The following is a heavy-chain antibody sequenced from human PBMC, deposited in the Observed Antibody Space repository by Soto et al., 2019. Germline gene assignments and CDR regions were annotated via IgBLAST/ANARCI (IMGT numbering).Heavy chain of an antibody. D-gene: IGHD3-3*01. V-gene: IGHV3-48*01. Sequence: GGSLRLSCAASGFTFSSYSMNWVRQAPGKGLEWVSYISSSSSTIYYADSVKGRFTISRDNAKNSLYLQMSSLRAEDTAVYYCARETFGVVIMPGFFDYWGQGTLVTVSS. CDR2: ISSSSSTI. CDR1: GFTFSSYS. J-gene: IGHJ4*02. CDR3: ARETFGVVIMPGFFDY.